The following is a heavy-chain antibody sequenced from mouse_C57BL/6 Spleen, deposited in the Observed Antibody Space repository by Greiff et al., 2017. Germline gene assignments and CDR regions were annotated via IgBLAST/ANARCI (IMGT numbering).Heavy chain of an antibody. Sequence: VQLQQSGAELVRPGASVTLSCKASGYTFTDYEMHWVKQTPVHGLEWIGAIDPETGGTAYNQKFKGKAILTADKSSSTAYMELRSLTSEDSAVYYCTRTGIYYGNYGFAYWGQGTLVTVSA. J-gene: IGHJ3*01. CDR1: GYTFTDYE. V-gene: IGHV1-15*01. CDR2: IDPETGGT. D-gene: IGHD2-1*01. CDR3: TRTGIYYGNYGFAY.